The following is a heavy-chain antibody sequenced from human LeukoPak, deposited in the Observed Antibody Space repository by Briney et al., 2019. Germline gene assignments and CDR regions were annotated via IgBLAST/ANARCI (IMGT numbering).Heavy chain of an antibody. CDR2: IYFSGST. D-gene: IGHD3-10*01. V-gene: IGHV4-39*01. CDR3: AGLLWFGEGKFDY. J-gene: IGHJ4*02. CDR1: GDSISSTSYY. Sequence: SETLSLTCIVSGDSISSTSYYWGWIRQPPGKGLEWIGSIYFSGSTYYNPSLKSRVTISVDTSKNQFSLKLSSVTAADTAVYYCAGLLWFGEGKFDYWGQGTLVTVSS.